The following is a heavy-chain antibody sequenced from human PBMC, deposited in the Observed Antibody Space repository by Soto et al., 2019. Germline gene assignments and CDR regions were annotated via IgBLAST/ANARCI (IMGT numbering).Heavy chain of an antibody. CDR2: ISGYNGDT. D-gene: IGHD1-26*01. CDR3: AENGKPPYYYYGLDV. V-gene: IGHV1-18*01. CDR1: GYTFTRYG. J-gene: IGHJ6*02. Sequence: ASVKVSCKASGYTFTRYGISWVRQAPGQGLEWMGWISGYNGDTTYAQKFQGRVTMTIDTSTSTAYMELRSLTSDDTAVYYCAENGKPPYYYYGLDVWS.